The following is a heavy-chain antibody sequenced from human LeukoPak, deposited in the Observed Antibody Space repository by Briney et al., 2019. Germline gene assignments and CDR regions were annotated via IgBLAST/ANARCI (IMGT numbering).Heavy chain of an antibody. CDR3: AREYYDILTGPAKALDY. Sequence: GGSLRLSCAASGFTFSSYWMHWVRQAPGKGLVWVSRINSDGSSTSYADSVKGRFTISRDNAKNTLYLQMNSLRAEDTAVYYCAREYYDILTGPAKALDYWGQGTLVTVSS. V-gene: IGHV3-74*01. CDR2: INSDGSST. CDR1: GFTFSSYW. D-gene: IGHD3-9*01. J-gene: IGHJ4*02.